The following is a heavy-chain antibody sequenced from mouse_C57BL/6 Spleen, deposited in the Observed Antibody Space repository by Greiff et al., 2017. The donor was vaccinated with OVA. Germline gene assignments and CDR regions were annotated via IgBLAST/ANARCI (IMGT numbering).Heavy chain of an antibody. V-gene: IGHV1-42*01. J-gene: IGHJ3*01. CDR1: GYTFTGYY. CDR2: INPSTGGT. CDR3: ARCGLIYYGYWPFAD. D-gene: IGHD2-3*01. Sequence: EVQLQQSGPELVKPGASVKISCKASGYTFTGYYMNWVKQSPEKSLEWIGEINPSTGGTTYNQKFKAKATLTVDKSSSTAYMQLHSLTSEDSAVYDCARCGLIYYGYWPFADWGQGTMVTVSA.